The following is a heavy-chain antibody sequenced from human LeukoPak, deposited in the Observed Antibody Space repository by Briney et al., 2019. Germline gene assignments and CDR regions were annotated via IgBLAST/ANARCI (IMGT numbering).Heavy chain of an antibody. D-gene: IGHD2-15*01. J-gene: IGHJ5*02. CDR1: GGTFSSYA. CDR2: IIPIFGTA. CDR3: AATATLGFPFDP. Sequence: SVKVSCKASGGTFSSYAISWVRQAPGQGPEWMGGIIPIFGTANYAQKFQGRVTITADESTSTAYMELSSLRSEDTAVYYCAATATLGFPFDPWGQGTLVTVSS. V-gene: IGHV1-69*13.